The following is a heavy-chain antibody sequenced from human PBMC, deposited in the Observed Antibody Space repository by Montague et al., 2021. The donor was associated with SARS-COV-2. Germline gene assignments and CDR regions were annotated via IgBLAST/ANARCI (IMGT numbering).Heavy chain of an antibody. CDR1: RLPFNSYA. CDR3: AREGYRSGSFYIDY. V-gene: IGHV3-30*17. D-gene: IGHD1-26*01. J-gene: IGHJ4*01. CDR2: ISHDESNH. Sequence: SLRLSCAASRLPFNSYAIHWVRPAPGKGLEWLTFISHDESNHRYADSVKGRFTISRDNSKNTLYLQMDSLRPEDTAVYYCAREGYRSGSFYIDYWGQGTLVIVSS.